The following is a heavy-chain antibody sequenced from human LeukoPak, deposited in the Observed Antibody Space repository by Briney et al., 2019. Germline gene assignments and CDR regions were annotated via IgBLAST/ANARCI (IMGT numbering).Heavy chain of an antibody. CDR1: GYTFTSYA. CDR3: ARFSSWFVYFGY. D-gene: IGHD6-13*01. J-gene: IGHJ4*02. V-gene: IGHV1-3*01. Sequence: ASVKVSCKASGYTFTSYAMHWVRQAPGQRLEWMGWINAGNGITKYSQKFQGRVTITRDTSASTAYMELSSLRSEDTAVYYCARFSSWFVYFGYWGQGTLVTVSS. CDR2: INAGNGIT.